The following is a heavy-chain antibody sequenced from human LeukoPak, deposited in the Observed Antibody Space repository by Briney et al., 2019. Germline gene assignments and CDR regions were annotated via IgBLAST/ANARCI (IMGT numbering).Heavy chain of an antibody. CDR3: AKDGVSSRSIRGSYFDY. V-gene: IGHV3-23*01. D-gene: IGHD1-26*01. Sequence: PGGSLRLSCAASGFTFSGYAMSWVRQAPGKGLEWVSAISASGSSTYYAGSVKGRFTISRDNSKNTLYLQMNTLRVEDTAIYYCAKDGVSSRSIRGSYFDYWGQGTLVTVSS. J-gene: IGHJ4*02. CDR1: GFTFSGYA. CDR2: ISASGSST.